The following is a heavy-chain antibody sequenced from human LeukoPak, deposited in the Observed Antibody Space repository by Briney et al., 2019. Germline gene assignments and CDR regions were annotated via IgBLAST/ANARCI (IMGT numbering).Heavy chain of an antibody. V-gene: IGHV4-39*01. CDR2: LYYSGST. CDR1: GGSISSSSYY. D-gene: IGHD3-9*01. J-gene: IGHJ4*02. CDR3: ASTYYDVLTTLHN. Sequence: SETLSLTCTVSGGSISSSSYYWGWMPQPPGKGLEWIGILYYSGSTYYNPSLKSRVTISLDTSKNQFSLRLSSVTAADTALYYCASTYYDVLTTLHNWGQGTLVTVSS.